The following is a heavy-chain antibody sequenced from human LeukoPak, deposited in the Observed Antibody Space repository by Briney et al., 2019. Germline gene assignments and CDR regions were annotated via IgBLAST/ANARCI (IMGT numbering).Heavy chain of an antibody. V-gene: IGHV1-69*13. CDR1: GGTFSSYA. CDR3: ARSDSYFWSGYYWRINWFDP. Sequence: SVKVSCKASGGTFSSYAISWVRQAPGQGLEWMGGIIPIFGTANYAQKFQGRVTITADESTSTAYMELSSLRSEDTAVYYCARSDSYFWSGYYWRINWFDPWGQGTLVTVSS. J-gene: IGHJ5*02. D-gene: IGHD3-3*01. CDR2: IIPIFGTA.